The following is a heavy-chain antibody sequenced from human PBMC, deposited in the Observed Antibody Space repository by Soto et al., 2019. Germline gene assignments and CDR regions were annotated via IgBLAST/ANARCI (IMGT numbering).Heavy chain of an antibody. V-gene: IGHV4-34*01. Sequence: WETLSLTCAVYGGSFSGYYWSWIRQPPGKGLEWIGEINHSGSTNYNPSLKSRVTISVDTSKNQFSLKLSSVTAADTAVYYCARYYDFWSGYYTPREAYGMDVWGQGTTVTVSS. CDR1: GGSFSGYY. D-gene: IGHD3-3*01. J-gene: IGHJ6*02. CDR3: ARYYDFWSGYYTPREAYGMDV. CDR2: INHSGST.